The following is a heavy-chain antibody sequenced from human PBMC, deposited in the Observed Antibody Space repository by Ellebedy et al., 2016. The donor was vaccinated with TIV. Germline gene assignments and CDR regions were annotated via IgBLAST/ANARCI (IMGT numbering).Heavy chain of an antibody. D-gene: IGHD3-10*01. Sequence: MPSETLSLTCAVYDGSFSGYFWSWVRQPPGKGLEWIGEINPSGTTNNNPSLKNRVTISVDTPKKQFSLRLNSVTAADPAVYYCARARGQYLYGSGSYFTNWGQGKMVTVSS. CDR3: ARARGQYLYGSGSYFTN. CDR2: INPSGTT. V-gene: IGHV4-34*01. CDR1: DGSFSGYF. J-gene: IGHJ4*02.